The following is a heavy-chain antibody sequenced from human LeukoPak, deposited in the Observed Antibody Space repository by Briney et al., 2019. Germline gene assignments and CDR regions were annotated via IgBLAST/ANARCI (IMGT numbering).Heavy chain of an antibody. V-gene: IGHV1-69*13. J-gene: IGHJ6*02. D-gene: IGHD5-18*01. CDR3: ARPTNTAMAPTYYYYGMDV. CDR1: GGTFSSYA. Sequence: SVKVSCKASGGTFSSYAISWVRQAPGQGLEWMGGIIPIFGAANYAQKFQGRVTITADESTSTAYMELSSLRSEDTAVYYCARPTNTAMAPTYYYYGMDVWGQGTTVTVSS. CDR2: IIPIFGAA.